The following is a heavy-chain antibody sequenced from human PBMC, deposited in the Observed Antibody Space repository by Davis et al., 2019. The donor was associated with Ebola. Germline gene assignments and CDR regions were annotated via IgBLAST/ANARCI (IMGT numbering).Heavy chain of an antibody. CDR2: IIPVVDTK. CDR1: GGTFTNYA. V-gene: IGHV1-18*01. CDR3: AREKLGGSADY. J-gene: IGHJ4*02. Sequence: ASVKVSCKTSGGTFTNYAVNWVRQAPGQGLEWMGRIIPVVDTKDYAQKLQGRVTMTTDTSTSTAYMELRSLRSDDTAVYYCAREKLGGSADYWGQGTLVTVSS. D-gene: IGHD3-3*01.